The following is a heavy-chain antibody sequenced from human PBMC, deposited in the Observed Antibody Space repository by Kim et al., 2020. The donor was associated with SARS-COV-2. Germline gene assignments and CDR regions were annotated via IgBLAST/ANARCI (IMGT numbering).Heavy chain of an antibody. J-gene: IGHJ4*02. D-gene: IGHD3-10*01. V-gene: IGHV4-31*03. CDR1: GGSISSGGYY. Sequence: SETLSLTCTVSGGSISSGGYYWSWIRQHPGKGLEWIGYIYYSGSTYYNPSLKSRVTISVDTSKNQFSLKLSSVTAADTAVYYCARDQAPVRGWAAGVFDYWGQGTLVTVSS. CDR3: ARDQAPVRGWAAGVFDY. CDR2: IYYSGST.